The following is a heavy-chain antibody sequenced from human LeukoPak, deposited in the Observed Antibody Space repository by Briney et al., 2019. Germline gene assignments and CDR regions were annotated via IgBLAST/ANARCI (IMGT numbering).Heavy chain of an antibody. CDR1: GYTFTSYG. D-gene: IGHD3-10*01. CDR3: AGAGLVIKSPRSRTNAFDI. V-gene: IGHV1-18*01. CDR2: ISAYNGNT. Sequence: GASVKVSCKASGYTFTSYGISWVRQAPGQGLEWMGCISAYNGNTNYAQKLQGRVTMTTDTSTSTAYMELSRLRSDDTAVYFCAGAGLVIKSPRSRTNAFDIWGRGTLVTVSS. J-gene: IGHJ3*02.